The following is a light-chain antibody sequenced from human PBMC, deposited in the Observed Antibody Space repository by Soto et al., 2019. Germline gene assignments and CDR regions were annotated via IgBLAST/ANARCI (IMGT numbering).Light chain of an antibody. CDR3: QSYDSTLSARYV. J-gene: IGLJ1*01. V-gene: IGLV1-40*01. CDR2: GTI. CDR1: SSNIGAGYD. Sequence: QSVLTQPHSVSGAPGQRVTISCTGSSSNIGAGYDVHWYQQRPETAPKLLIFGTINRPSGVPDRFSGSKSGTSASLASTGLQAEDEGDDCCQSYDSTLSARYVFGTGTKLTVL.